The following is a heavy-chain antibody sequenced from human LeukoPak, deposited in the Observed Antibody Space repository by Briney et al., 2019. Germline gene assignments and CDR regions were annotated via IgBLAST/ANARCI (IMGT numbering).Heavy chain of an antibody. V-gene: IGHV4-39*01. CDR3: ARHGGLQSLDPHLDY. J-gene: IGHJ4*02. CDR2: IYYSGST. CDR1: GGSISSSSYY. Sequence: SETLSLTCTVSGGSISSSSYYWGWLRQPPGKGLEWIGSIYYSGSTYYNPSLQSRVTISVDTSKNQFSLKLGSVTAADTAVYYCARHGGLQSLDPHLDYWGQGTLVTVSS. D-gene: IGHD5-24*01.